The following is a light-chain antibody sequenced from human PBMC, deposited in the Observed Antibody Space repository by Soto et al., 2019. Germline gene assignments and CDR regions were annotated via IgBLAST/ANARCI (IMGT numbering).Light chain of an antibody. Sequence: DIQMTQSPSSLSASVGDRVTITCRASQSISSYLNWYQQKPGKAPKLLIYAASNLQSGVPSRFSGSGSGTDFTLTISDVQPEDFAVYYCHQRQSWPRTFGQGTKVDI. CDR1: QSISSY. J-gene: IGKJ1*01. CDR2: AAS. CDR3: HQRQSWPRT. V-gene: IGKV1-39*01.